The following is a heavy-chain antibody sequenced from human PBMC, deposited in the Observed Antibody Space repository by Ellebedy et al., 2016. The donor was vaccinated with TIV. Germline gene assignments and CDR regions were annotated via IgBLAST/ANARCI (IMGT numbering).Heavy chain of an antibody. CDR3: TRDPGSTRFYYYYGMDV. CDR2: ITSSGDIK. J-gene: IGHJ6*02. CDR1: GFTFRNFA. V-gene: IGHV3-11*01. Sequence: GESLKISCAASGFTFRNFAMTWVRQAPGKGLEWLAYITSSGDIKYYTDSVKGRFTISRDNANSSLHLQMNRLRAEDTAVYYCTRDPGSTRFYYYYGMDVWGQGTTVTVSS. D-gene: IGHD2-2*01.